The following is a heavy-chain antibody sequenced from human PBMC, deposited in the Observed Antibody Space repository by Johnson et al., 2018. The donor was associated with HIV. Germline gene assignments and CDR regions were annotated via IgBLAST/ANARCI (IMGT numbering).Heavy chain of an antibody. CDR2: IRSKANSYAT. J-gene: IGHJ3*02. V-gene: IGHV3-73*01. D-gene: IGHD3-22*01. CDR3: TTVTHSSGYYYDRAFDS. Sequence: VQLVESGGGVVQPGRSLRLSCAASGFTFSTYAMHWVRQASGKGLEWVGRIRSKANSYATAYAASVKGRFTISRDDSKNTAYLQMNSLKTEDTAVYYRTTVTHSSGYYYDRAFDSWGQGTMVTVSS. CDR1: GFTFSTYA.